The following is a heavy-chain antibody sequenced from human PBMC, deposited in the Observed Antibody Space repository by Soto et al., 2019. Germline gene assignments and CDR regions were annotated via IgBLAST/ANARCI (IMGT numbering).Heavy chain of an antibody. CDR2: INAGNGNT. Sequence: ASVKVSCKASGYTFTSYAMHWVRQAPGQRLEWMGWINAGNGNTKYSQKFQGRVTITRDTSASTAYMELSSLRSEDTAVYYCAKDDRKIAVAGTISLDYWGQGTLVTVSS. CDR1: GYTFTSYA. D-gene: IGHD6-19*01. CDR3: AKDDRKIAVAGTISLDY. V-gene: IGHV1-3*01. J-gene: IGHJ4*02.